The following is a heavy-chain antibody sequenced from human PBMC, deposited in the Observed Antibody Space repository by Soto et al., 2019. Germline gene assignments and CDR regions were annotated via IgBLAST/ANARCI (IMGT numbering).Heavy chain of an antibody. J-gene: IGHJ4*02. Sequence: EVQLLESGGGLVQPGGSLRLSCAASGFTFSSYAMTWVRQAPGKGLEWVSTISGSGATTHYADSVKGRFTISRDNSKNTLCLQMNSLRAEDTAVYYRAKDWVYCSGGSCPRPFDYWGQGTLVTVSS. V-gene: IGHV3-23*01. D-gene: IGHD2-15*01. CDR2: ISGSGATT. CDR3: AKDWVYCSGGSCPRPFDY. CDR1: GFTFSSYA.